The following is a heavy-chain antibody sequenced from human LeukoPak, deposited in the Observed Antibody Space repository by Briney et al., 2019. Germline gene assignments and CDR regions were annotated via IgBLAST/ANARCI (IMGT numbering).Heavy chain of an antibody. J-gene: IGHJ3*02. CDR2: ISGSGGST. CDR1: GFTFSSYA. V-gene: IGHV3-23*01. CDR3: AKDLSTWEILLLYAFDI. Sequence: GGSLRLSCAASGFTFSSYAMSWVRQAPGKGVEWVSAISGSGGSTYYADSVKGRFTISRDNSKNTLYLQMNSLRAEDTAVYYCAKDLSTWEILLLYAFDIWGQGTMVTVSS. D-gene: IGHD1-26*01.